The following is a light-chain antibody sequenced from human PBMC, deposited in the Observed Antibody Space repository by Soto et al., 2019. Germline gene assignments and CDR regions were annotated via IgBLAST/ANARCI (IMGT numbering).Light chain of an antibody. CDR1: QSLFYSSNNKNF. Sequence: DIVMTQSPDSLAVSLGERTTINCKSSQSLFYSSNNKNFLAWYQQKAGQPPKLLIYWASTRESGVPDRFSGSGSGAEFNLTITSLQAEDAGVYYCQHYFTTPRTFGQGTRFEI. CDR3: QHYFTTPRT. CDR2: WAS. V-gene: IGKV4-1*01. J-gene: IGKJ2*01.